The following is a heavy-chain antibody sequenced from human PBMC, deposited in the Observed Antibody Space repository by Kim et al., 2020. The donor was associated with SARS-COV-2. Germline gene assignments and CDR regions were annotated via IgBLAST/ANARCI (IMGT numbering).Heavy chain of an antibody. CDR1: GGSISTYY. CDR3: ARGGDNRWFDP. CDR2: VYYSGNT. D-gene: IGHD4-17*01. Sequence: SETLSLTCTVSGGSISTYYWNWIRQSPGKGLEWIGYVYYSGNTNYNPSLKSRVTTSVDTSKNQFSLKLNSVTAADTAVYYCARGGDNRWFDPWGQGTLVTVSS. J-gene: IGHJ5*02. V-gene: IGHV4-59*01.